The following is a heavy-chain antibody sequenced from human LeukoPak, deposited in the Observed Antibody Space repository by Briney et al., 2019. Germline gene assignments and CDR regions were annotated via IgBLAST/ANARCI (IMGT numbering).Heavy chain of an antibody. D-gene: IGHD5-18*01. CDR1: GFTFSSYG. J-gene: IGHJ4*02. V-gene: IGHV3-33*01. CDR2: IWYDGSNK. CDR3: ARDRDPYSYGPFDY. Sequence: GGSLRLSCAASGFTFSSYGMHWVRQAPGKGLEWVAVIWYDGSNKYYADSVKGRFTISRDNPKNTLYLQMNSLRAEDTAVYYCARDRDPYSYGPFDYWGQGTLVTVSS.